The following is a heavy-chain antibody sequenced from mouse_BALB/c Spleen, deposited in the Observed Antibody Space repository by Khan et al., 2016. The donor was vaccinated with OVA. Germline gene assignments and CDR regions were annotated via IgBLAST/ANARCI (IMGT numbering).Heavy chain of an antibody. CDR2: ISYSGST. J-gene: IGHJ2*01. V-gene: IGHV3-2*02. CDR3: ARKARIKY. Sequence: EVKLLESGPGLVKPSQSLSLTCTVTGYSITSGYGRNWIRQFPGNKLEWMGFISYSGSTNYNPSLKSRISITRDTSKNQFFLQLNSVTTEDTATYYCARKARIKYWGQGTTLTVSS. D-gene: IGHD3-2*02. CDR1: GYSITSGYG.